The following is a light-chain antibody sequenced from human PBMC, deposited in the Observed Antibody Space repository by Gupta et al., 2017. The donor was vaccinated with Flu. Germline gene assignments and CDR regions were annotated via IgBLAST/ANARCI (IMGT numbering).Light chain of an antibody. Sequence: DLQMTQSPSSVSISVGDRVTIACRASQSIGNHVNWYQQKPGEVPKLRISGVSSLESGVPSRGSGSGSGIDFTLTISSLQPEDFATYYCQKSYIMPYSFGQGTTVDIK. J-gene: IGKJ2*03. CDR3: QKSYIMPYS. V-gene: IGKV1-39*01. CDR2: GVS. CDR1: QSIGNH.